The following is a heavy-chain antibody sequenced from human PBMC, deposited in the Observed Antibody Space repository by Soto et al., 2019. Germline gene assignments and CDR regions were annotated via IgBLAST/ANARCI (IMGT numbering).Heavy chain of an antibody. Sequence: EVQLVESGGGLVQPGGSLRLSCAASGFTVSSNYMGWVRQAPGKGLEWVSVIYSGGSTYYADSVKGRFTISRDNSKNTLYLQMNSLRAEDTAVYYCATPGDYYYYYMDVWGKGTTVTVSS. V-gene: IGHV3-66*01. CDR3: ATPGDYYYYYMDV. CDR1: GFTVSSNY. D-gene: IGHD3-10*01. CDR2: IYSGGST. J-gene: IGHJ6*03.